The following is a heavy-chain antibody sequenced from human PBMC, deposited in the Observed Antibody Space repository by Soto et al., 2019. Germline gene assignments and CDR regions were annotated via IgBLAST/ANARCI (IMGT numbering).Heavy chain of an antibody. CDR2: ISGDGRTT. V-gene: IGHV3-23*01. Sequence: GGSLRLSCAASGFTFSTYTMSWFRQAPGKGLEWVSVISGDGRTTNYADSAKGRFTISRDNSKNTVYLQMNSLRAEDTAVYYCAKKGYAGKWCYYDYWGHGTRVTVSS. CDR3: AKKGYAGKWCYYDY. J-gene: IGHJ4*01. CDR1: GFTFSTYT. D-gene: IGHD2-8*01.